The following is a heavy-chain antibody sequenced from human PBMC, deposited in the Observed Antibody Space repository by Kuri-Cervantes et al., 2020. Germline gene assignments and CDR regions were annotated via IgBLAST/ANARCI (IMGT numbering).Heavy chain of an antibody. CDR3: ARGREISVSGYGDYMDV. D-gene: IGHD5-12*01. J-gene: IGHJ6*03. CDR2: IKQDGSEK. Sequence: ETLSLTCAASGFTFSSYWMSWVRQAPGKGLEWVANIKQDGSEKYYVDSVKGRFTISRDNSKNTLYLQMNSLRAKDTAVYYCARGREISVSGYGDYMDVWGKGTTVTVSS. CDR1: GFTFSSYW. V-gene: IGHV3-7*01.